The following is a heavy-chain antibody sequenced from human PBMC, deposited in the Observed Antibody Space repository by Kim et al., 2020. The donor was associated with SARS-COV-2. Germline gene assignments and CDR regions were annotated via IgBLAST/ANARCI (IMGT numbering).Heavy chain of an antibody. V-gene: IGHV3-7*04. D-gene: IGHD6-13*01. Sequence: KNYVDSLKGRFSISRDNAKKAVYLHMNSLGVEDTAVYYCARGGYSTFDFWGQGTLVTVSS. J-gene: IGHJ4*02. CDR2: K. CDR3: ARGGYSTFDF.